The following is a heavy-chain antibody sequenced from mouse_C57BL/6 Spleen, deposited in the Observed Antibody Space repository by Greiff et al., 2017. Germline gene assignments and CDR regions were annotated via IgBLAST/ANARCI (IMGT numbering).Heavy chain of an antibody. V-gene: IGHV1-64*01. D-gene: IGHD1-1*01. CDR3: AREGIFTTVVATRWYFDV. CDR2: IHPNSGST. Sequence: QVQLKQPGAELVKPGASVKLSCKASGYTFTSYWMHWVKQRPGQGLEWIGMIHPNSGSTNYNEKFKSKATLTVDKSSSTAYMQLSSLTSEDSAVYYCAREGIFTTVVATRWYFDVWGTGTTVTVSS. CDR1: GYTFTSYW. J-gene: IGHJ1*03.